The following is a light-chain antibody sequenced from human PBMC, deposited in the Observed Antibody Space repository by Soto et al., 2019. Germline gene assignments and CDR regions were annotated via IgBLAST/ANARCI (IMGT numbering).Light chain of an antibody. J-gene: IGKJ1*01. Sequence: EIVLTQSPGTLSLSPGERATLSCRASQSVSSSYLAWYQQKPGQAPRLLIYGASSRATGIPDRFSGSGSGTDVTLTISRLEHEDIAVYYCQQYGSSPTFGQGTKVDIK. CDR1: QSVSSSY. V-gene: IGKV3-20*01. CDR2: GAS. CDR3: QQYGSSPT.